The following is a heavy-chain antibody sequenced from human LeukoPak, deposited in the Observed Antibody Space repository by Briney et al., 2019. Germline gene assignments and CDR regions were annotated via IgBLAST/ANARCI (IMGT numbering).Heavy chain of an antibody. CDR2: ISGSGGST. Sequence: PGGSLRLSCAASGFTFSSYAMSWVRQAPGKGLEWVSAISGSGGSTYYADSVKGRFTISRDNSKNTLYLQTNSLRAEDTAVYYCAKPLGNIVVVPAAPLGYWGQGTLVTVSS. J-gene: IGHJ4*02. D-gene: IGHD2-2*01. V-gene: IGHV3-23*01. CDR1: GFTFSSYA. CDR3: AKPLGNIVVVPAAPLGY.